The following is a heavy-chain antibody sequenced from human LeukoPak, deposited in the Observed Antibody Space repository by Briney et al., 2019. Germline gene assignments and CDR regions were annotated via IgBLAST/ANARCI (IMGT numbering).Heavy chain of an antibody. CDR1: GGTFSSYA. J-gene: IGHJ5*02. D-gene: IGHD2-21*01. CDR3: ARGIEGWFDP. V-gene: IGHV1-69*04. Sequence: ASVKVSCKASGGTFSSYAISWVRQAPGRGLEWMGRIIPILGIANYAQKFQGRVTITADKSTSTAYMELSSLRSEDTAVYYCARGIEGWFDPWGQGTLVTISS. CDR2: IIPILGIA.